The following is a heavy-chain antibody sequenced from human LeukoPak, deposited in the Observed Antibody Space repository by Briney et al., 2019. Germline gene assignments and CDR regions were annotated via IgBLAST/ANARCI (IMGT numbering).Heavy chain of an antibody. CDR3: VRNNWNSVYYGMDV. J-gene: IGHJ6*02. V-gene: IGHV3-74*01. Sequence: GGSLRLSCAASRGFTFSSNWMYWVRQAPGKGLVWVSRVNSDGSDTAYADSVKGRFTISRDNVNNILHLQMNSLRAEDTAVYYCVRNNWNSVYYGMDVWGQGATVTVSS. D-gene: IGHD1-7*01. CDR2: VNSDGSDT. CDR1: RGFTFSSNW.